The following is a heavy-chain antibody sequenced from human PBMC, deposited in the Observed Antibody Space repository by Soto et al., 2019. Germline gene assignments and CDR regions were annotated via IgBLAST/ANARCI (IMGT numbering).Heavy chain of an antibody. J-gene: IGHJ4*02. CDR3: ARQVTGDYIWGSYQPEYYFDY. D-gene: IGHD3-16*02. V-gene: IGHV4-59*08. CDR2: IYYSGST. CDR1: GGSICSYY. Sequence: SETLSLTCTVSGGSICSYYWSWIRQPPGKGLEWIGYIYYSGSTNYNPSLKSRVTISVDTSKNQFSLKLSSVTAADTAVYYCARQVTGDYIWGSYQPEYYFDYWGQGTLVTVSS.